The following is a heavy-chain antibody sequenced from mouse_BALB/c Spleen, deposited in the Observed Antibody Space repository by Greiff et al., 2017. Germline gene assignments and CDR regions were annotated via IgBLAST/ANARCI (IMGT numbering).Heavy chain of an antibody. CDR1: GYSITSDYA. Sequence: EVQRVESGPGLVKPSQSLSLTCTVTGYSITSDYAWNWIRQFPGNKLEWMGYISYSGSTSYNPSLKSRISITRDTSKNQFFLQLNSVTTEDTATYYCARGAHLYYGSSYYAMDYWGQGTSVTVSS. V-gene: IGHV3-2*02. D-gene: IGHD1-1*01. CDR2: ISYSGST. J-gene: IGHJ4*01. CDR3: ARGAHLYYGSSYYAMDY.